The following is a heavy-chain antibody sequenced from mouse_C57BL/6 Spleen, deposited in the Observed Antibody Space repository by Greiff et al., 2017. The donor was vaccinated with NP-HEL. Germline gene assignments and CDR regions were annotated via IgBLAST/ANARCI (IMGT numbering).Heavy chain of an antibody. V-gene: IGHV5-6*01. CDR2: ISSGGSYT. J-gene: IGHJ1*03. CDR3: ARHADYYGSSYGWYFDV. CDR1: GFTFSSYG. Sequence: EVNLVESGGDLVKPGGSLKLSCAASGFTFSSYGMSWVRQTPDKRLEWVATISSGGSYTYYPDSVKGRFTISRDNAKNTLYLQMSSLKSEDTAMYYCARHADYYGSSYGWYFDVWGTGTTVTVSS. D-gene: IGHD1-1*01.